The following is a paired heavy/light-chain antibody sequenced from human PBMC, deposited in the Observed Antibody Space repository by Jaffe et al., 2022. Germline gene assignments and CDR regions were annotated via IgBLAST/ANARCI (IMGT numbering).Heavy chain of an antibody. CDR2: ISSYNGKT. CDR1: GYTFTSHG. D-gene: IGHD2-2*01. CDR3: ARRLPARDPLPHYNYYYYMDV. J-gene: IGHJ6*03. V-gene: IGHV1-18*01. Sequence: QVQLVQSGPEVKRPGASVKVSCKASGYTFTSHGISWVRQAPGQGLEWMGWISSYNGKTNYAQNFQGRVTMTTDASMSTAYMELKNLRSNDTAIYYCARRLPARDPLPHYNYYYYMDVWGKGTTVTVSS.
Light chain of an antibody. CDR2: DVN. J-gene: IGLJ2*01. Sequence: QSALTQPRSVSGSPGTSVTISCTGTSHDVGSYNYISWFQHHPGKAPKFIIYDVNKRPLGVPDRFSGSKSGTTASLTISGLQAEDEADYYCSSYAGNLTNVVLGGGTKLTVL. CDR3: SSYAGNLTNVV. V-gene: IGLV2-11*01. CDR1: SHDVGSYNY.